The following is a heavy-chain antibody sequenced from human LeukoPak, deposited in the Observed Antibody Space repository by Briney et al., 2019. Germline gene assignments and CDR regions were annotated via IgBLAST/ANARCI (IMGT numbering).Heavy chain of an antibody. D-gene: IGHD3-10*01. CDR3: TRRSFAVGWGVDC. CDR2: IHYSGST. Sequence: PSETLSLTCTVSGDSINNGTYYWGWIRQSPGRGLEWIGAIHYSGSTYHSPSLKSRVTISKDTSKNQFSLKLISVTAADTAMYYCTRRSFAVGWGVDCWGQGTLVTVSS. CDR1: GDSINNGTYY. J-gene: IGHJ4*02. V-gene: IGHV4-39*01.